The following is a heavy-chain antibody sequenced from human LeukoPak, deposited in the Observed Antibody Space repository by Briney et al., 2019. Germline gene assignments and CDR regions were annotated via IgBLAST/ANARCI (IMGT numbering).Heavy chain of an antibody. CDR2: MYSDGST. J-gene: IGHJ4*02. V-gene: IGHV3-53*01. Sequence: TGGSLRLSCAASGFMVSSNYMSWVRQAPGKGLEWVSVMYSDGSTYYADSVKGRFTISRDNSKNTLYLQMNSLSAEDTAVCYCARIWIYGYWGQGTLVTVSS. CDR1: GFMVSSNY. CDR3: ARIWIYGY. D-gene: IGHD4-17*01.